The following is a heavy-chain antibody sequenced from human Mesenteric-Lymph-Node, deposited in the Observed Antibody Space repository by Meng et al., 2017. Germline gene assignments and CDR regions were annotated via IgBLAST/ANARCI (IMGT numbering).Heavy chain of an antibody. CDR3: ARENSDGYGYYYFDY. J-gene: IGHJ4*02. D-gene: IGHD2-15*01. CDR2: IYYSGST. Sequence: SETLSLTCTVSGGSISSYYWSWIRQPPGKGLEWIGYIYYSGSTNYNPSLKSRVTISVDTSKNQFSLKLSSVTAADTAVYYCARENSDGYGYYYFDYWGQGTLVTVSS. CDR1: GGSISSYY. V-gene: IGHV4-59*12.